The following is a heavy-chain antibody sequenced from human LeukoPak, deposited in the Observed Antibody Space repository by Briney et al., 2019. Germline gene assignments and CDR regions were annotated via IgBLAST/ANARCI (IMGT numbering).Heavy chain of an antibody. CDR3: ARGYCSGGSCSETDY. CDR2: ISAYNGNT. CDR1: GYTFTSRG. Sequence: ASVKVSCKASGYTFTSRGISWVRQAPGQGLEWMGWISAYNGNTNYAQKLQGRVTMTTDTSTSTAYMELRSLRSDDTAVYYCARGYCSGGSCSETDYWGQGTLVTVSS. D-gene: IGHD2-15*01. V-gene: IGHV1-18*01. J-gene: IGHJ4*02.